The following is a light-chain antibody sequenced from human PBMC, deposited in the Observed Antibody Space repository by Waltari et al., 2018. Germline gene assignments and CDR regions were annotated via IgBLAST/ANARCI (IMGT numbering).Light chain of an antibody. J-gene: IGLJ3*02. CDR3: AAWDDSLNGPV. CDR2: KND. V-gene: IGLV1-44*01. Sequence: QSVLTQPPSASGTPGQKISISCSGSSSNIGGNFVTWYRQLPGTAPKLLIYKNDHRPSGVPDRFSGSKSGTSASLAISGLHSEDEADYSCAAWDDSLNGPVFGGGTKLTVL. CDR1: SSNIGGNF.